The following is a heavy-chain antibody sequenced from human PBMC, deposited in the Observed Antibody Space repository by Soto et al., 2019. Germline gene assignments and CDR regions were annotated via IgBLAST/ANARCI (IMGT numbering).Heavy chain of an antibody. J-gene: IGHJ4*02. CDR2: IYYSGST. CDR1: GGSISSGDYY. CDR3: ARERGNPYYYDSSGYYLDY. D-gene: IGHD3-22*01. V-gene: IGHV4-30-4*01. Sequence: NPSETLSLACTVSGGSISSGDYYWSWIRQPPGKGLEWIGYIYYSGSTYYNPSLKSRVTISVDTSKNQFSLKLSSVTAADTAVYYCARERGNPYYYDSSGYYLDYWGQGTLVTVSS.